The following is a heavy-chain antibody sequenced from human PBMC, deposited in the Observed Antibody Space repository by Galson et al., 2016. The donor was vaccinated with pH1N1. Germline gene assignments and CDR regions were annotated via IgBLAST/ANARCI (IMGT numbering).Heavy chain of an antibody. CDR2: INRNGDRI. CDR1: GFMFSGSS. Sequence: SLRLSCAGSGFMFSGSSVNWVRQAPGKGLEWVSSINRNGDRIFYGDSVKGRFTTSRDNTKNSVYLQMDSLRADDTGVYYCAREGITVFGVSVWGRGTTVIVSS. CDR3: AREGITVFGVSV. J-gene: IGHJ6*02. D-gene: IGHD3-3*01. V-gene: IGHV3-21*06.